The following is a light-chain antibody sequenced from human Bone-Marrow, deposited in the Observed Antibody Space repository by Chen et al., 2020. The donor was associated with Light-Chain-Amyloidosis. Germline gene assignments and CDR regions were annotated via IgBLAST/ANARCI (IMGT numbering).Light chain of an antibody. CDR3: QQYGTSPLT. CDR2: GLS. CDR1: QTISSNY. Sequence: DIVFTQSPDTLYLSPGEGSNLSSKASQTISSNYLNWYQQKFGQAPRLLIYGLSSRATGIPDRFTGSGSGTDFTITINRLELEDFAMYYCQQYGTSPLTFGGGTKVEIK. J-gene: IGKJ4*01. V-gene: IGKV3-20*01.